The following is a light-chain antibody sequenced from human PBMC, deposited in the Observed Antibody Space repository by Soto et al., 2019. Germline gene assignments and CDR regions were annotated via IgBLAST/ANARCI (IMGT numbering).Light chain of an antibody. V-gene: IGKV3-15*01. CDR2: AAS. CDR3: LQNNSYPVT. CDR1: LFIANH. Sequence: IVVTQSPATLSVSPGERVTFSCKASLFIANHLAWYQHKPGQSPRLLIHAASTGAPGVPARFSGSWSGAEFTLTISSLQPEDFATYYCLQNNSYPVTFGQGTKVDI. J-gene: IGKJ1*01.